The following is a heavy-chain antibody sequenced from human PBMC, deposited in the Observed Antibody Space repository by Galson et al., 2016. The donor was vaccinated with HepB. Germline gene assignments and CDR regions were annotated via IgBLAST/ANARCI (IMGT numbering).Heavy chain of an antibody. CDR2: VNHSGNN. Sequence: ATLSLTCAVYGGSFSGYYWSWIRQSPGKGLEWIGEVNHSGNNRYTLSLKSRVTISVDTSKNQFSLKLSSVTAADTAVYYCARVHRGYDFWSGRLYYFDYWGQGTLVTVSS. V-gene: IGHV4-34*01. CDR1: GGSFSGYY. CDR3: ARVHRGYDFWSGRLYYFDY. J-gene: IGHJ4*02. D-gene: IGHD3-3*01.